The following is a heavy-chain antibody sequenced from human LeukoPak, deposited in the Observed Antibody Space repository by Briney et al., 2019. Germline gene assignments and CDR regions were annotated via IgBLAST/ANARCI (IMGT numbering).Heavy chain of an antibody. CDR2: IYYSGST. CDR3: EWELPNIIDY. J-gene: IGHJ4*02. CDR1: GGSISSSSYY. Sequence: SETLSLTCTVSGGSISSSSYYWGWIRQPPGKGLEWIGSIYYSGSTYYNPSLKSRVTISVDTSKNQFSLKLSSVTAADTAVYYCEWELPNIIDYWGQGTLVTVSS. D-gene: IGHD1-26*01. V-gene: IGHV4-39*01.